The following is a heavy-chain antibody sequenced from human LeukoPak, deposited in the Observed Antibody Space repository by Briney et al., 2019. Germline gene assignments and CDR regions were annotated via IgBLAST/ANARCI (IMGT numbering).Heavy chain of an antibody. CDR2: INPNSGGT. CDR3: ARDGALDY. J-gene: IGHJ4*02. Sequence: ASVKVSCKASGYAFTKYYMHWLRQPPGQGLEWMGWINPNSGGTNYAQKFQGRVTMTRDTSISTAYMDLSRLGSDDTAVYYCARDGALDYWGQGTLVTVSS. CDR1: GYAFTKYY. V-gene: IGHV1-2*02. D-gene: IGHD3-16*01.